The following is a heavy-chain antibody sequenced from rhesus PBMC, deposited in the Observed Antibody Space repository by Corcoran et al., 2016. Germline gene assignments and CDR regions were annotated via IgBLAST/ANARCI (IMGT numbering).Heavy chain of an antibody. CDR1: GGSVSSSNC. CDR3: ARVPGYFEF. J-gene: IGHJ1*01. V-gene: IGHV4-65*01. Sequence: QVQLQESGPGLVKPSETLSLTCAVSGGSVSSSNCWSWIRKPPGKGLEWIGYISGSSGSPSYNPSLKSLVTISTDTSKNQCSLKLSSVSAADTAVYYCARVPGYFEFWGQGALVTVSS. CDR2: ISGSSGSP.